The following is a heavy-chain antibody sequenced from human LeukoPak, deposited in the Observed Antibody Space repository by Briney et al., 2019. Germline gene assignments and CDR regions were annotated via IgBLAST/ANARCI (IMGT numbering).Heavy chain of an antibody. CDR1: GGSISSYY. Sequence: SETLSLTCTVSGGSISSYYWSWIRQPAGKGLEWIGRIYTSGSTNYNPSLKSRVTMSVDTSKNQFSLKLSSVTAADTAVYYCARDSRIAVTLGDYYYYMDVWGKGTTVTVSS. J-gene: IGHJ6*03. CDR3: ARDSRIAVTLGDYYYYMDV. D-gene: IGHD6-19*01. V-gene: IGHV4-4*07. CDR2: IYTSGST.